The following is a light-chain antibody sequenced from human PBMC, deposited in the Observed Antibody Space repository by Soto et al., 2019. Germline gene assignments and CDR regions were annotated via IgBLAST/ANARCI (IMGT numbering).Light chain of an antibody. J-gene: IGLJ1*01. CDR1: SSDVGGYNY. CDR2: DVN. V-gene: IGLV2-14*01. Sequence: SVLTQPASVSGSPGQSITISCTGTSSDVGGYNYVSWYQQHPGKAPKLMIYDVNNRPSGVSNRFSGSKSGNTASLTISGLQAEDEADYYCSSFTIITTYVFGTGTKVTVL. CDR3: SSFTIITTYV.